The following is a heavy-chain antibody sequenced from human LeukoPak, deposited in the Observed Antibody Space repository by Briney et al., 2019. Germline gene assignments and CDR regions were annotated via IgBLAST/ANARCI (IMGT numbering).Heavy chain of an antibody. CDR3: ARAGDGSDYHVDS. CDR1: GGSISSSSYY. D-gene: IGHD3-22*01. CDR2: IYYSGST. V-gene: IGHV4-39*01. Sequence: SETLSLTCTVSGGSISSSSYYWGWIRQPPGKGLEWIGSIYYSGSTYYNPSLKSRVTISVDTSKNQFSLKLSSVTAADTAVYYCARAGDGSDYHVDSWGQGTLVTVSS. J-gene: IGHJ4*02.